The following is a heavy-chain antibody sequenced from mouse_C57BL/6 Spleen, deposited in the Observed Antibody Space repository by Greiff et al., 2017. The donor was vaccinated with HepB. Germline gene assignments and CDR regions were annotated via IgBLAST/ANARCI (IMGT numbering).Heavy chain of an antibody. CDR1: GYAFSSSW. J-gene: IGHJ3*01. CDR3: ARRDSNYAAWFAY. D-gene: IGHD2-5*01. CDR2: IYPGDGDT. Sequence: VQLQQSGPELVKPGASVKISCKASGYAFSSSWMNWVKQRPGKGLEWIGRIYPGDGDTNYNGKFKGKATLTADKSSSTAYMQLSSLTSEDSAVYFGARRDSNYAAWFAYWGQGTLVTVSA. V-gene: IGHV1-82*01.